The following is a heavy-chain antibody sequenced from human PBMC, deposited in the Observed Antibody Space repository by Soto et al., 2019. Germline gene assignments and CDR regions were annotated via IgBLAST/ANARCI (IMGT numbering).Heavy chain of an antibody. Sequence: PGESLKISCKGSGYSFTSYWIGWVRQMPGKGLEWMGIIYPGDSDTGYSPSFQGQVTISADKSISTAYLQWSSLKASDTAMYYCARHPDFWSGFGYYYYYMDVWGKGTTVTVSS. J-gene: IGHJ6*03. CDR3: ARHPDFWSGFGYYYYYMDV. V-gene: IGHV5-51*01. D-gene: IGHD3-3*01. CDR2: IYPGDSDT. CDR1: GYSFTSYW.